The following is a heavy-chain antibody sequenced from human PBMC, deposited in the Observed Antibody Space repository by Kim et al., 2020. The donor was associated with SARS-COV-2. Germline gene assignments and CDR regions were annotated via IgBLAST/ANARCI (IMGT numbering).Heavy chain of an antibody. V-gene: IGHV5-51*01. Sequence: GESLKISCKGSGYSFTSYWIGWVRQMPGKGLEWMGIIYPGDSDTRYSPSFQGQVTISADKSISTAYLQWSSLKASDTAMYYCARWGDYYDSSGYYYYYGMDVWGQGTTVTVSS. CDR1: GYSFTSYW. D-gene: IGHD3-22*01. CDR2: IYPGDSDT. CDR3: ARWGDYYDSSGYYYYYGMDV. J-gene: IGHJ6*02.